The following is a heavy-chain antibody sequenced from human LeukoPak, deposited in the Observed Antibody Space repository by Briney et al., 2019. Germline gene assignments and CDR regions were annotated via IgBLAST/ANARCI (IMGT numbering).Heavy chain of an antibody. V-gene: IGHV3-23*01. CDR1: GFTFSIYA. J-gene: IGHJ4*02. Sequence: GGSLGLSCAASGFTFSIYAMSWVRQAPGKGLEWVSAITDSGGDTYHADSVKGRLTISRDNSKNTLYLQMNSLRVEDTAVYYCAKGSSSSRPYYFDFWGQGTLVTVSS. D-gene: IGHD6-6*01. CDR2: ITDSGGDT. CDR3: AKGSSSSRPYYFDF.